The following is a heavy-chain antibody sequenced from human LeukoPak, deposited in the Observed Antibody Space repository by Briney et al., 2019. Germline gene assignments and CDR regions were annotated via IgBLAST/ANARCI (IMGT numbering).Heavy chain of an antibody. D-gene: IGHD6-13*01. J-gene: IGHJ5*02. CDR1: GFTFSSYS. Sequence: GGSLRLSCAASGFTFSSYSMNWVRQAPGKGLEWVSYISSSSSTIYYADSVTGRFTISGDNAKNSLYLQMNSLIAEDTAVYYCARTSAARAAAAWFDPWGQGTLVTVSS. CDR3: ARTSAARAAAAWFDP. CDR2: ISSSSSTI. V-gene: IGHV3-48*01.